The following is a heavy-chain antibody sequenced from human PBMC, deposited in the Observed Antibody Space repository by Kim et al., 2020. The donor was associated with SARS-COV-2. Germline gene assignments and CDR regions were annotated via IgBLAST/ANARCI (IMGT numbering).Heavy chain of an antibody. D-gene: IGHD6-6*01. CDR2: IYYSGST. CDR1: GGSISSSSCY. Sequence: SETLSLTCTVSGGSISSSSCYWGWNRQRPGQGLEWIVSIYYSGSTYYNPYLKSRVTISVYTTKNQFSLKLSTVTAADTAVYYCARRRAVAARVYYFDYWGQGTRVTVSS. V-gene: IGHV4-39*01. CDR3: ARRRAVAARVYYFDY. J-gene: IGHJ4*02.